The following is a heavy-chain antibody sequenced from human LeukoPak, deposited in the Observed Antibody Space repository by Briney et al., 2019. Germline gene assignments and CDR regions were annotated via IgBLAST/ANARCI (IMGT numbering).Heavy chain of an antibody. CDR2: IKQDGREK. CDR1: GFTFSNYS. CDR3: ARDSWDGDLDY. V-gene: IGHV3-7*01. Sequence: GGSLRLSCAASGFTFSNYSMSWVRQAPGKGLEWVANIKQDGREKHYVDSVKVRFTISRDNAKNSLFLQMQSLRAEDTAVYYCARDSWDGDLDYWGQGTLVTVSS. D-gene: IGHD6-13*01. J-gene: IGHJ4*02.